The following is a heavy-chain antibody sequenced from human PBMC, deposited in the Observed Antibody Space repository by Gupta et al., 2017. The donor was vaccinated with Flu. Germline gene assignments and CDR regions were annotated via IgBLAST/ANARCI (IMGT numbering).Heavy chain of an antibody. Sequence: HWVRQAPGKGLEWVAVIWYDGSNKYYADSVKGRFTISRDNSKNTLYLQMNSLRAEDTAVYYCARDRGYYYYGMDAWGQGTTVTVSS. CDR2: IWYDGSNK. V-gene: IGHV3-33*01. J-gene: IGHJ6*02. CDR3: ARDRGYYYYGMDA.